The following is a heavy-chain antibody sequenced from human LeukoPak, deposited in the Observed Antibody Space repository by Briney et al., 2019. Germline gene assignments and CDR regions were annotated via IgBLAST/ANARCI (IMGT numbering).Heavy chain of an antibody. CDR1: GGSISSYY. J-gene: IGHJ4*02. D-gene: IGHD3-10*01. CDR2: IYYSGST. CDR3: ARALRYGSGSSLYFDY. V-gene: IGHV4-59*08. Sequence: SETLSLTCTVSGGSISSYYWSWIRQPPGKGLEWIGYIYYSGSTNYNPSLKSRVTISVDTSKNQFSLKLSSVTAADTAVYYCARALRYGSGSSLYFDYWGQGTLVTVSS.